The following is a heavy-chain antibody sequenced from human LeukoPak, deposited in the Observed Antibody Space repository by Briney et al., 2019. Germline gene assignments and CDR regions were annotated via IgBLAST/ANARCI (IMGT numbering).Heavy chain of an antibody. J-gene: IGHJ4*02. V-gene: IGHV4-34*01. CDR2: INHSGST. Sequence: ASETLSLTCAVYGGSFSGYYCSWIRQPPGKGLEWIGEINHSGSTNYNPSLKSRVTISVDTSKNQFSLKLSSVTAADTAVYYCARGRIVVVYLDYWGQGTLVTVSS. CDR1: GGSFSGYY. D-gene: IGHD2-15*01. CDR3: ARGRIVVVYLDY.